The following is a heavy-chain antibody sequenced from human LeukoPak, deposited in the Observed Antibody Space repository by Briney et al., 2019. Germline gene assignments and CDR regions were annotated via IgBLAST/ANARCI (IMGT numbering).Heavy chain of an antibody. Sequence: SETLSLTCAVYGGSFSGYYWSWIRQPPGKGLEWIGEINHSGSTNYNPSLKSRVTISVDTSKNQFSLTLGSVTAADTTVYYCARVQLLPYYFDYWGQGTLVTVSS. V-gene: IGHV4-34*01. D-gene: IGHD4-11*01. CDR3: ARVQLLPYYFDY. J-gene: IGHJ4*02. CDR2: INHSGST. CDR1: GGSFSGYY.